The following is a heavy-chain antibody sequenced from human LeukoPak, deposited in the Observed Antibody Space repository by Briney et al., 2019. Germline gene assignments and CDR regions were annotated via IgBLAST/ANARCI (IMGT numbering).Heavy chain of an antibody. CDR1: GGSFSGYY. V-gene: IGHV4-34*01. D-gene: IGHD4-17*01. CDR2: INHSGST. Sequence: SETLSLTCAVYGGSFSGYYWSWIRQPPGKGLEWIGEINHSGSTYYNPSLKSRVTISVDTSKNQFSLKLSCVTAADTAVYYCARMDYGPYYYYGMDVWGKGTTVTVSS. J-gene: IGHJ6*04. CDR3: ARMDYGPYYYYGMDV.